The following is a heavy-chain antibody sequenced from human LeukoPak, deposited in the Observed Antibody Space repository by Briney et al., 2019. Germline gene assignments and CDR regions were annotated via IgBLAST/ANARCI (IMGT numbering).Heavy chain of an antibody. CDR3: ARLRGFGELLYVFDP. CDR1: GGSISSYY. V-gene: IGHV4-59*08. D-gene: IGHD3-10*01. CDR2: IYYSGST. Sequence: PSETLPLTCTVSGGSISSYYWSWIRQPPGKGLEWIGYIYYSGSTNYNPSLKSRVTISVDTSKNQFSLKLSSVTAADTAVYYCARLRGFGELLYVFDPWGQGTLVTVSS. J-gene: IGHJ5*02.